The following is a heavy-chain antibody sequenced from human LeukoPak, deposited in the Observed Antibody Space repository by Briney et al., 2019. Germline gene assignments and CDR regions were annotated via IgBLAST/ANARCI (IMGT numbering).Heavy chain of an antibody. CDR1: GGSISNTDSY. CDR2: ITYSGST. CDR3: ARPSRGSGFNYGYSGYFDY. Sequence: PSETLSLTCTVSGGSISNTDSYWGWVRQPPGKGLEWIGSITYSGSTYYNPPLRSRVTISIDTSKNQLSLKLTSVTAADTAVYYCARPSRGSGFNYGYSGYFDYWGQGTLVTVSS. V-gene: IGHV4-39*01. D-gene: IGHD5-18*01. J-gene: IGHJ4*02.